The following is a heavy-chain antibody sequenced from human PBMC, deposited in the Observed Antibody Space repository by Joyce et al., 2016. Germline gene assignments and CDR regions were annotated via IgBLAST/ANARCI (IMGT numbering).Heavy chain of an antibody. CDR1: GDSVSSDSAA. J-gene: IGHJ4*02. V-gene: IGHV6-1*01. Sequence: QVRLQQSGPGLVKPSQTLSLTCAISGDSVSSDSAAWNWIRQSPSRGLEWLGRTYYRSTWYNVYAVSVKSRITINSDASKNQFSLQLKSMTPEDMAVYYCARDDGSGLDSWGQGTLVTVSS. CDR2: TYYRSTWYN. D-gene: IGHD6-19*01. CDR3: ARDDGSGLDS.